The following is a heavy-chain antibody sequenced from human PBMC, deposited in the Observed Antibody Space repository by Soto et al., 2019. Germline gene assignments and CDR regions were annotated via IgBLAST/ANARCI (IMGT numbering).Heavy chain of an antibody. J-gene: IGHJ5*02. CDR2: IYHSGNT. CDR1: GGSLSSSNW. D-gene: IGHD3-9*01. CDR3: ARAAIFTGYYTGNCFDP. Sequence: SETLSLTCAVSGGSLSSSNWWSWVRPPPGKGLEWIGEIYHSGNTNYNPSLKSRVTISVDKSKNQFSLKLSSVTAADTAVYYCARAAIFTGYYTGNCFDPWGQGTLVTVSS. V-gene: IGHV4-4*02.